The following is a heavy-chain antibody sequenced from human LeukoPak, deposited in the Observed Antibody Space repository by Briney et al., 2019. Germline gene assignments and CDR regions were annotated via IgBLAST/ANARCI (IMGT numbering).Heavy chain of an antibody. D-gene: IGHD2-15*01. CDR1: GFAFSTYT. CDR3: AKDRGDYFDY. J-gene: IGHJ4*02. CDR2: ISIGGNIQ. Sequence: GGSLRLSCAASGFAFSTYTMHWVRQAPGKGLEWVAVISIGGNIQYYTDSVKGRFTISRDNSKNTLYLQMNSLRADDTAVYFCAKDRGDYFDYWGQGTLVTVSS. V-gene: IGHV3-30*04.